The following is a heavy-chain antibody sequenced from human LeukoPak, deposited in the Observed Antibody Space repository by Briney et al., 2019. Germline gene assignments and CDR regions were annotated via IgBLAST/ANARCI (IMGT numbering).Heavy chain of an antibody. Sequence: GGSLRLSCAVSGFTFKNYRMNWVRQAPGKGLEWVANIKQDGSEEYYVDSVKGRFTISRDNAKNSLYLQMNSLRAEDTAVYYCARMRFSSLDAFDIWGQGTMVTVSS. CDR1: GFTFKNYR. J-gene: IGHJ3*02. CDR2: IKQDGSEE. V-gene: IGHV3-7*04. D-gene: IGHD6-13*01. CDR3: ARMRFSSLDAFDI.